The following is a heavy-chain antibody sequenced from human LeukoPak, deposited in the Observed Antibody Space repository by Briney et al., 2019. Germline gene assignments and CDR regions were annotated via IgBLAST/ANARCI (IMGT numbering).Heavy chain of an antibody. CDR3: AKEYSSGWSRFDY. V-gene: IGHV1-46*01. CDR2: INPSGGST. CDR1: GYTFTSYY. J-gene: IGHJ4*02. Sequence: ASVKVSCRASGYTFTSYYMHWVRQAPGQGLEWMGIINPSGGSTSYAQKFQGRVTMTRDTSTSTVYMELSSLRSEDTAVYYCAKEYSSGWSRFDYWGQGTLVTVSS. D-gene: IGHD6-19*01.